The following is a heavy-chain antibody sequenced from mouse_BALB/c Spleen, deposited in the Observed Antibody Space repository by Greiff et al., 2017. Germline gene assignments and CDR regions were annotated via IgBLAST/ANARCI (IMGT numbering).Heavy chain of an antibody. Sequence: QVQLQQSGAELMKPGASVKISCKATGYTFSSYWIEWVKQRPGHGLEWIGEILPGSGSTNYNEKFKGKATFTADTSSNTAYMQLSSLTSEDSAVYYCARSGSTTAPYAMDYWGQGTSVTVSS. CDR2: ILPGSGST. D-gene: IGHD1-2*01. J-gene: IGHJ4*01. V-gene: IGHV1-9*01. CDR1: GYTFSSYW. CDR3: ARSGSTTAPYAMDY.